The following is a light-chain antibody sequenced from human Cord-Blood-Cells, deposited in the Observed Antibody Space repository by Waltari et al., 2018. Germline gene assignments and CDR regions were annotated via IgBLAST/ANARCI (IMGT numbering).Light chain of an antibody. Sequence: EIVLTQSPATLSLSPGERATLSGRASQSVSSDLAWYQQKPGQAPRLRTYDASNRATGIPARFSGSGSGTDFTLTISSLEPEDFAVYYCQQRSNWPPWTFGQGTKVEIK. CDR3: QQRSNWPPWT. CDR2: DAS. CDR1: QSVSSD. V-gene: IGKV3-11*01. J-gene: IGKJ1*01.